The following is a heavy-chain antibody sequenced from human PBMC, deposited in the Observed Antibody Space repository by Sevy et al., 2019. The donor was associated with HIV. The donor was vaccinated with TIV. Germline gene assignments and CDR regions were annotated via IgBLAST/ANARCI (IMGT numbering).Heavy chain of an antibody. CDR3: AKALNPALESMLEVNLRSLKGFDV. D-gene: IGHD3-22*01. CDR2: ISGPGYGT. J-gene: IGHJ3*01. Sequence: GGSLRLSCAASGFTFNTHAMNWVRQAPGKGLEWVSVISGPGYGTNYADSVKGRFTISRENSKNTRYLQMNSLRDDDTAVYYCAKALNPALESMLEVNLRSLKGFDVWGQGTMVTVSS. V-gene: IGHV3-23*01. CDR1: GFTFNTHA.